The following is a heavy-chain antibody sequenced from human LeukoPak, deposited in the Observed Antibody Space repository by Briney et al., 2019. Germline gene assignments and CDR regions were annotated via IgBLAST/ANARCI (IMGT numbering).Heavy chain of an antibody. Sequence: GESLKISGKGSGYSFISYWSGWVGQLPGKGWGGLGINVVGDSDTRYSPSFQGQVTISADKSISTAYLQWSSLKASDTAMYYCARRLFGGYSSYYFDYWGQGTLVTVSS. CDR2: NVVGDSDT. CDR1: GYSFISYW. J-gene: IGHJ4*02. V-gene: IGHV5-51*02. D-gene: IGHD6-6*01. CDR3: ARRLFGGYSSYYFDY.